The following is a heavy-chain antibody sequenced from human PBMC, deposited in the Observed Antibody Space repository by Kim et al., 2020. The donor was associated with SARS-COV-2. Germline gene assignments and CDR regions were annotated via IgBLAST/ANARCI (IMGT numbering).Heavy chain of an antibody. J-gene: IGHJ4*02. D-gene: IGHD3-3*01. Sequence: YNPSLKSRVTISLDNSKNQFSLKLSSVTAADTAVYYCARVGIFGVVIQDYWGQGTLVTVSS. CDR3: ARVGIFGVVIQDY. V-gene: IGHV4-4*02.